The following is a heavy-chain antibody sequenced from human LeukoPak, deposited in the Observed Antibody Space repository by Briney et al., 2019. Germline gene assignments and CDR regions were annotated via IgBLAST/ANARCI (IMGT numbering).Heavy chain of an antibody. Sequence: GGSLRLSCAASGFTFSSYSMTWVRQAPGKGLEWVSSISSSSSYIYYADSVKGRFTISRDNAKNSLYLQMNSLRAEDTAVYYCARGGSTGPHDAFDIWGQGTMVTVSS. CDR3: ARGGSTGPHDAFDI. D-gene: IGHD2-2*01. CDR1: GFTFSSYS. J-gene: IGHJ3*02. CDR2: ISSSSSYI. V-gene: IGHV3-21*01.